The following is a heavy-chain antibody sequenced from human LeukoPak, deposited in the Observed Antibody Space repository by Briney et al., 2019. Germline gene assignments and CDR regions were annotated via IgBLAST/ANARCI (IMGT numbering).Heavy chain of an antibody. V-gene: IGHV1-2*02. CDR3: ARAYSTSFDNWFDP. J-gene: IGHJ5*02. CDR2: INPNSGGT. D-gene: IGHD1-26*01. CDR1: GYTFTGYY. Sequence: ASVKVSCKASGYTFTGYYMHWVRQAPGQGLEWMGWINPNSGGTNSAQKFQGRVTMTRDTSISTAYMELSSLRSDDTAVYYCARAYSTSFDNWFDPWGQGTLVTVSS.